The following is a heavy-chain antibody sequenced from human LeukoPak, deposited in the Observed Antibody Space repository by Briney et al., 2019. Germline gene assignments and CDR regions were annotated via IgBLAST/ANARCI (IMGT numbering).Heavy chain of an antibody. J-gene: IGHJ4*02. CDR3: ARPGAGDYPFDY. CDR2: IYPGDSDT. Sequence: GESLKISCKGSGYSFTSNWIGWVRQMPGRGLEWMGIIYPGDSDTRYSPSFQGQVTISVDKSIRTAYLQWSSLKASDTATYYCARPGAGDYPFDYWGQGTLVTVSS. D-gene: IGHD4-17*01. V-gene: IGHV5-51*01. CDR1: GYSFTSNW.